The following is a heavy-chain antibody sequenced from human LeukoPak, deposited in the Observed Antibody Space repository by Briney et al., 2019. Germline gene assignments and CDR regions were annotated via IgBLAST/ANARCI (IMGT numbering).Heavy chain of an antibody. Sequence: GGSLRLSCAVSGFTFSNYGMSWVRQTPGRGLEWVSAISGSGDSTYYADSVKGRFTISRDNAKNSLYLQMNSLRAEDTAVYYCAKDSIDTSFDYWGQGTLVTVSS. CDR1: GFTFSNYG. CDR2: ISGSGDST. CDR3: AKDSIDTSFDY. D-gene: IGHD2/OR15-2a*01. J-gene: IGHJ4*02. V-gene: IGHV3-23*01.